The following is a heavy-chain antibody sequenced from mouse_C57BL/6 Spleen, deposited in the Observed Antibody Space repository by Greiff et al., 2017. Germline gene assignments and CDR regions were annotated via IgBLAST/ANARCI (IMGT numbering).Heavy chain of an antibody. CDR3: AGGIYYGSSSWYFDV. CDR1: GYAFSSSW. J-gene: IGHJ1*03. V-gene: IGHV1-82*01. CDR2: IYPGDGDT. Sequence: SGPELVKPGASVKISCKASGYAFSSSWMNWVKQRPGKGLEWIGRIYPGDGDTNYNRKFKGKATLTADKSSSTAYMQLSSLTSEDSAVYFCAGGIYYGSSSWYFDVWGTGTTVTVSS. D-gene: IGHD1-1*01.